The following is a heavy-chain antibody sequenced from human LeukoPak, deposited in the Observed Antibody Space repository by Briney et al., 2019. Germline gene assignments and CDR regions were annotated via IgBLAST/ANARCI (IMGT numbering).Heavy chain of an antibody. CDR3: ASFKLYSYGFEFDY. CDR2: ISACNGNT. V-gene: IGHV1-18*01. CDR1: GYTFTSYG. Sequence: ASVKVSCKASGYTFTSYGISWVRQAPGQGLEWMGWISACNGNTNYAQKLQGRVTMTTDTSTSTAYMELRSLRSDDTAVYYCASFKLYSYGFEFDYWGQGTLVTVSS. J-gene: IGHJ4*02. D-gene: IGHD5-18*01.